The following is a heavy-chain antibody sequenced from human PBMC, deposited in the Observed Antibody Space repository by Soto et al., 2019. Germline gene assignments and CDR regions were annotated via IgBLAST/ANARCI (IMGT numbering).Heavy chain of an antibody. CDR1: GGSISSGGYY. CDR2: IYYSGST. CDR3: AGARSTMVRGAKLFVLDY. Sequence: QVQLQESGPGLVKPSQTLSLTCTVSGGSISSGGYYWSWIRQHPGKGLEWIGYIYYSGSTYYNPSLKSRVTIAADTAKAQFSLKLSSVTAAHTAVYYCAGARSTMVRGAKLFVLDYWGQGTLVTVSS. V-gene: IGHV4-31*03. D-gene: IGHD3-10*01. J-gene: IGHJ4*02.